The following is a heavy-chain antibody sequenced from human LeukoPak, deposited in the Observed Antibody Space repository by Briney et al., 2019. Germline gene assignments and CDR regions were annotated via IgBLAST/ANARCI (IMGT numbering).Heavy chain of an antibody. D-gene: IGHD1-1*01. J-gene: IGHJ4*02. V-gene: IGHV3-11*04. Sequence: GGSLRLXCAASGFTFSDSYMTWIRQAPGKALEWVSYITTSGSTIYADSLKGRFAISRDNAKNSLYLQMNSLRAEDTAVYYCAREDNSNWNIDYWGQGTLVTVFS. CDR1: GFTFSDSY. CDR2: ITTSGSTI. CDR3: AREDNSNWNIDY.